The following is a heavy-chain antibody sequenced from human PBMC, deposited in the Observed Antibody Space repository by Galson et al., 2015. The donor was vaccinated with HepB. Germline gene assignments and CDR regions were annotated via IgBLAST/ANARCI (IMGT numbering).Heavy chain of an antibody. V-gene: IGHV3-48*03. CDR1: GFTFSSYE. CDR3: ARFDCCPGGEAGYGMDV. CDR2: ISSSGSTI. Sequence: SLRLSCAASGFTFSSYEMNWVRQAPGKGLEWVSYISSSGSTIYYADSVKGRFTISRDNAKNSLYLQMNSLRAEDTAVYYCARFDCCPGGEAGYGMDVWGQGTTVTVSS. J-gene: IGHJ6*02. D-gene: IGHD2-21*02.